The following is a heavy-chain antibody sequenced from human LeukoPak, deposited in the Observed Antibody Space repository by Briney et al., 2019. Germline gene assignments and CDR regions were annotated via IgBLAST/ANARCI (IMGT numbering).Heavy chain of an antibody. CDR3: ARESYSSGYYYDY. V-gene: IGHV3-48*04. CDR2: ISTSDRTT. D-gene: IGHD3-22*01. Sequence: GGSLRLSCAASGFTFSSYWMSWVRQAPGKGLEWVAYISTSDRTTYYADSVKGRFTISRDNAKNPLYLQMNSLRAEDTAVYYCARESYSSGYYYDYWGQGTLVTVSS. J-gene: IGHJ4*02. CDR1: GFTFSSYW.